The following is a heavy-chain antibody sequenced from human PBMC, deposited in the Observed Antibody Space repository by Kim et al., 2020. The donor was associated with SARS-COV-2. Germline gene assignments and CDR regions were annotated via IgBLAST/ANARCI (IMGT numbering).Heavy chain of an antibody. D-gene: IGHD2-2*01. V-gene: IGHV2-5*02. CDR3: AHYQPLMSGFDY. J-gene: IGHJ4*02. CDR2: IYWDDDK. Sequence: SGPTLVHPTQTLTLTCTFSGFSLRPSGVGVGWIRQPPGKALEWLALIYWDDDKRYSPSLKSRLTITKDTSKNQVVPIMTNMDPVDTATYYCAHYQPLMSGFDYWGQGTLVTVSS. CDR1: GFSLRPSGVG.